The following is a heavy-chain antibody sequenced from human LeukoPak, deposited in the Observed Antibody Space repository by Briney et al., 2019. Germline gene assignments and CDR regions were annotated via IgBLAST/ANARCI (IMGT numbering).Heavy chain of an antibody. CDR3: ARDLSGGDDY. V-gene: IGHV3-74*01. J-gene: IGHJ4*02. Sequence: PGGSLRLSCAASGFTFSRYWVHWVRQAPGKGLVWVSRINEDGSTINYADSVKGRFTISRDNAKNTLYLQMSSLRAEDTATYYCARDLSGGDDYWGQGTLVTVSS. D-gene: IGHD3-16*01. CDR2: INEDGSTI. CDR1: GFTFSRYW.